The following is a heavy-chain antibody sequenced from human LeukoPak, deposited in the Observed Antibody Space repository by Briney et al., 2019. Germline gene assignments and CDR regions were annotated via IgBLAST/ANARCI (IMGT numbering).Heavy chain of an antibody. J-gene: IGHJ6*03. Sequence: SETLSLTCTVSGGSISSGSYYWSWIRQPAGKGLEWIGRIYTSGSTNYNPSFKSRVTISVDTSKNQFSLKLSSVTAADTAVYYCARITSGSYYYYYYMDVWGKGTTVTVSS. CDR1: GGSISSGSYY. D-gene: IGHD3-22*01. CDR3: ARITSGSYYYYYYMDV. CDR2: IYTSGST. V-gene: IGHV4-61*02.